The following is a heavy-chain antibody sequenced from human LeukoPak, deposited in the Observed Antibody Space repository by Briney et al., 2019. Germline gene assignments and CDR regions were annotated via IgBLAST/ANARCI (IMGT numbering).Heavy chain of an antibody. V-gene: IGHV3-7*03. CDR1: GLTFSSYW. D-gene: IGHD6-19*01. CDR3: ARDWQYSSGWYDGYYFDY. CDR2: IKQDGSEK. J-gene: IGHJ4*02. Sequence: PGGSLRLSCAASGLTFSSYWMSWVRQAPGKGLEWVSNIKQDGSEKYYVDSVKGRFTISRDNAKNSLYLQMNSLRAEDTAVYYCARDWQYSSGWYDGYYFDYWVQGTLVTVSS.